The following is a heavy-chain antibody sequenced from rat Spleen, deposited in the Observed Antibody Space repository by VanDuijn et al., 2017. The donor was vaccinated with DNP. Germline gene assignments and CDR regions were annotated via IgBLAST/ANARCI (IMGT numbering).Heavy chain of an antibody. CDR3: ARPFYYSSYYWFFDF. CDR1: GYTFTTYY. Sequence: QVQLRQSGAEPAKPGSSVKISCKASGYTFTTYYITWIKQTTGQGLEYIGYINTRSGGANYNEKFKDKASLTVDRSSSTAFMQLSSLTPDDSAVYFCARPFYYSSYYWFFDFWGPGTMVTVSS. J-gene: IGHJ1*01. CDR2: INTRSGGA. D-gene: IGHD1-2*01. V-gene: IGHV1-43*01.